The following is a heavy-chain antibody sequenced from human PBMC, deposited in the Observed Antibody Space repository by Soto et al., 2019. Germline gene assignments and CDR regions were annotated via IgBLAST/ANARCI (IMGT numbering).Heavy chain of an antibody. D-gene: IGHD3-10*01. V-gene: IGHV4-30-4*01. J-gene: IGHJ4*02. CDR3: ARVGGFGATTIDY. CDR1: GGSMSSGDYY. Sequence: QVQLQESGPGLVKPSQTLSLTCTVSGGSMSSGDYYWSWISQPPGKGLEWIGYIYYSGSTYYNPSLKSRVTISVDTSKNQFSLKLSSVTAADTAVYYCARVGGFGATTIDYWGQGTLVTVSS. CDR2: IYYSGST.